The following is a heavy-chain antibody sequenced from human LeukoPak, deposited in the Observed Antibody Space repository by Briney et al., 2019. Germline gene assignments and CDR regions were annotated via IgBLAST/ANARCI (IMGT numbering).Heavy chain of an antibody. CDR3: AKDQHCSGPSCYRPYDY. J-gene: IGHJ4*02. Sequence: GGSLRLSCAASGFTFSSYEMNWVRQAPGKGLEWVSYISSSGSTIYYTDSVKGRFTISRDNAKNSLYLQMNSLRAEDTAVYYCAKDQHCSGPSCYRPYDYGAKETLVTVSS. CDR1: GFTFSSYE. V-gene: IGHV3-48*03. CDR2: ISSSGSTI. D-gene: IGHD2-2*01.